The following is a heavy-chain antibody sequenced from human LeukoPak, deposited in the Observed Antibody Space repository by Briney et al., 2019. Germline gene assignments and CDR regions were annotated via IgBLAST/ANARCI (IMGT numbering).Heavy chain of an antibody. V-gene: IGHV4-4*07. CDR1: GGSISNYY. D-gene: IGHD5-18*01. J-gene: IGHJ4*02. CDR2: IYTSWST. CDR3: ARGSGYSYGYPLDY. Sequence: SETLSLTCTVSGGSISNYYWSWIRQPAGKGLEWIGRIYTSWSTNYNPSLKSRVTMSVDTSKNQFSLNLSSVTAADTAVYFCARGSGYSYGYPLDYWGQGTLVTVSS.